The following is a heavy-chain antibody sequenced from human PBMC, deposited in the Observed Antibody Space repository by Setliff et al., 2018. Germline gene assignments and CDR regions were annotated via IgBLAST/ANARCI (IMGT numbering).Heavy chain of an antibody. V-gene: IGHV4-61*09. CDR1: GGSVNSGYDN. CDR3: ARATSGWYSAYYYYMDV. J-gene: IGHJ6*03. CDR2: INRRGST. Sequence: SETLSLTCTVSGGSVNSGYDNWNWLRQPAGKGLEWIGHINRRGSTNFTPSLKSRVTISLETSNNQFSLNLTSVTAADTAVYYCARATSGWYSAYYYYMDVWGKGTTVTVSS. D-gene: IGHD6-19*01.